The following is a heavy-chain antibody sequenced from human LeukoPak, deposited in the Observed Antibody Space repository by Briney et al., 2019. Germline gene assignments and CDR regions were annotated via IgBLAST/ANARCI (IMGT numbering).Heavy chain of an antibody. D-gene: IGHD5-12*01. CDR1: GYTFTSYD. V-gene: IGHV1-8*01. CDR3: ARGSSGQNSGWSTGWWFDP. J-gene: IGHJ5*02. CDR2: MNPNSGNT. Sequence: EASVKVSCKASGYTFTSYDINWVRQATGQGLEWMGWMNPNSGNTGYAQKFQGRVTMTRNTSISTAYMELSSLRSEDTAVYYCARGSSGQNSGWSTGWWFDPWGQGTLVTVSS.